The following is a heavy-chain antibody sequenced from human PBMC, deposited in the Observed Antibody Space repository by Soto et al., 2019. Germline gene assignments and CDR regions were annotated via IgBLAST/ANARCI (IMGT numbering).Heavy chain of an antibody. CDR3: GGVWGLAARTFDY. V-gene: IGHV4-59*01. J-gene: IGHJ4*02. CDR1: GGSISDFY. Sequence: SETLSLTCTVSGGSISDFYWSWIRQPPGKGLEWIGYIYYSGSTNYNPSLKSRVTISVDTSKNQFSLNLRSMDPAARAGYYCGGVWGLAARTFDYWGPGTLVTVSS. D-gene: IGHD6-6*01. CDR2: IYYSGST.